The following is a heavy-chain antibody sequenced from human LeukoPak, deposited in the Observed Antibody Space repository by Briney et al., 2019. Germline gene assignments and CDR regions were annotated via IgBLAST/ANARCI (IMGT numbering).Heavy chain of an antibody. CDR2: ISSSGSTI. D-gene: IGHD3-9*01. CDR1: GFTFSDYY. J-gene: IGHJ4*02. Sequence: GGSLRLSCAASGFTFSDYYMSWIRQAPGKGLEWVSYISSSGSTIYYADSVKGRFTISRDNAKNSLYLQMNSLRAEDTAVYYCAREPQPHWLPYFDYWGQGTLVTVSS. CDR3: AREPQPHWLPYFDY. V-gene: IGHV3-11*01.